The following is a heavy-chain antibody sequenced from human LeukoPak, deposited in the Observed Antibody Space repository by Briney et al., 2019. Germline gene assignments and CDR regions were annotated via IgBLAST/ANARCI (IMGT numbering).Heavy chain of an antibody. CDR1: GFTFSSYW. D-gene: IGHD6-19*01. CDR3: AKVPQWLAPLLDY. CDR2: IKQDGSEK. Sequence: GGSLRLSCAASGFTFSSYWMSWVRQAPGKGLEWVANIKQDGSEKYYVDSVKGRFTISRDNAKNSLYLQMNSLRAEDTAVYYCAKVPQWLAPLLDYWGQGTLVTVSS. V-gene: IGHV3-7*03. J-gene: IGHJ4*02.